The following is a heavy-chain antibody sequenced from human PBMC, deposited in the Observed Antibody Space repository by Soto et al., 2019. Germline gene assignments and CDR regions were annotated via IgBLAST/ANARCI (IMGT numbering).Heavy chain of an antibody. J-gene: IGHJ5*02. V-gene: IGHV4-39*01. D-gene: IGHD6-13*01. Sequence: SETLSLTCTVSGDSIISSDFYWGWVRQPPGKGLEWIGSILYLGSSYYNPSLKSRVTMSVDTSKNQFSLRLRSVTAADTALYFCARHSIALRKNNWFDPWGQGIMVTGS. CDR3: ARHSIALRKNNWFDP. CDR2: ILYLGSS. CDR1: GDSIISSDFY.